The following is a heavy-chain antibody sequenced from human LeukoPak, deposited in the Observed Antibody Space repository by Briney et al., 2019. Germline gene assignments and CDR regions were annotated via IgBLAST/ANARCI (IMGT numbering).Heavy chain of an antibody. Sequence: ASVKVSCKASGYTFTSYDINWVRQATGQGLEWMGWMNPNSGNTGYAQKFQGRVTMTRNTSISTAYMELSSLRSEDTAAYYCARGNYGSGSSDVWGQGTTVTVSS. D-gene: IGHD3-10*01. CDR2: MNPNSGNT. J-gene: IGHJ6*02. CDR3: ARGNYGSGSSDV. V-gene: IGHV1-8*01. CDR1: GYTFTSYD.